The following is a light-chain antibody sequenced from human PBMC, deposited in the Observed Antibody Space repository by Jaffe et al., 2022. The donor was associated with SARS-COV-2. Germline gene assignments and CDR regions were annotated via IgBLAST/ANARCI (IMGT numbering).Light chain of an antibody. CDR2: AAS. CDR1: QNISSY. Sequence: DIQMTQSPSSLSASVGDRVTITCRASQNISSYLHWYQQKPGKAPKLLIYAASNLQSGVPSRFSGSGSGTDFTLTISSLQPEDFATYYCQQSYSIPRMFGQGTKVEIK. V-gene: IGKV1-39*01. CDR3: QQSYSIPRM. J-gene: IGKJ1*01.